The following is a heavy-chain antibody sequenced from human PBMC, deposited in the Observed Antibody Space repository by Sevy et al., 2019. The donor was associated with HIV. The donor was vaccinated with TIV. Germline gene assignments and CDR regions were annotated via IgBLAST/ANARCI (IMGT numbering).Heavy chain of an antibody. CDR2: ISSRSGTI. J-gene: IGHJ4*02. V-gene: IGHV3-48*01. Sequence: GGSLRLSCAASGITLSNYGVNWVRQAPGKGLELVSYISSRSGTIYYADSVKGRFTISRDNAKNTLSLQMNSLRAEDTAVYYCARGGYPRPFDYWGQGTLVTVSS. D-gene: IGHD1-1*01. CDR1: GITLSNYG. CDR3: ARGGYPRPFDY.